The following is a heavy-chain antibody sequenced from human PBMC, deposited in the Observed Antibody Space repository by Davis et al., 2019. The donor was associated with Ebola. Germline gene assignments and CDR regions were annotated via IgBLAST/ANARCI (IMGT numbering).Heavy chain of an antibody. J-gene: IGHJ4*02. CDR2: VHERGDDT. V-gene: IGHV3-23*01. Sequence: PGGSLRLSCAATGFTFRSFGMHWVRQAPGEGLEWVSGVHERGDDTEYADSVKGRFTISRDNSKNTLYLQMNGLRAEDTAVYYCANKRGGRHPFDYWGQGTLVTVSS. D-gene: IGHD1-26*01. CDR1: GFTFRSFG. CDR3: ANKRGGRHPFDY.